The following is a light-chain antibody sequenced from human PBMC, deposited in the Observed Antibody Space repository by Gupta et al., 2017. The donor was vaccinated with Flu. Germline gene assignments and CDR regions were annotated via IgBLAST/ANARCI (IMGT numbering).Light chain of an antibody. V-gene: IGLV3-1*01. CDR3: QSWDTSSGV. Sequence: TCSGDNLGNKYASWYQQKPGQSPVLVIYKDNKRPSGVPERFSGSNSGNTATLTISGTQAMDEADYYCQSWDTSSGVFGSGTKVSVL. CDR1: NLGNKY. J-gene: IGLJ1*01. CDR2: KDN.